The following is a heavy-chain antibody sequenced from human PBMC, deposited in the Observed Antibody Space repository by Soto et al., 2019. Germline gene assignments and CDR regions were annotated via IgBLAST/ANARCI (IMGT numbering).Heavy chain of an antibody. D-gene: IGHD5-18*01. V-gene: IGHV4-31*03. CDR2: IYYSGST. CDR1: GGSISSGGYY. CDR3: ARSGYSYGPNPLLY. Sequence: QVQLQESGPGLVKPSQTLSLTCTVSGGSISSGGYYWSWIRQHPGKGLEWIGYIYYSGSTYYNPCLTCRVPISLISSKSQLSLKLSSVTAADTVVYYCARSGYSYGPNPLLYWGQGTLVTVSS. J-gene: IGHJ4*02.